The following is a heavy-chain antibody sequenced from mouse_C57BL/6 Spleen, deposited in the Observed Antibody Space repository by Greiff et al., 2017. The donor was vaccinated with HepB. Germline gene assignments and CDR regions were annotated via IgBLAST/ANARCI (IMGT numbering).Heavy chain of an antibody. CDR2: IYPGDGDT. J-gene: IGHJ1*03. CDR1: GYAFSSSW. CDR3: ARSVLAHWYFDV. V-gene: IGHV1-82*01. Sequence: VQLQQSGPELVKPGASVKISCKASGYAFSSSWMNWVKQRPGKGLEWIGRIYPGDGDTNYNGKFKGKATLTADKSSSTAYMQLSSLTSEDSAVYFCARSVLAHWYFDVWGTGTTVTVSS.